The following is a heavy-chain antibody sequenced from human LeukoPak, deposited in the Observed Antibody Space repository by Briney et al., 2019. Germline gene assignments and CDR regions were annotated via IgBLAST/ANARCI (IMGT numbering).Heavy chain of an antibody. J-gene: IGHJ4*02. CDR1: GGSFSGYY. CDR3: ARSWSGYYRG. D-gene: IGHD3-3*01. V-gene: IGHV4-34*01. Sequence: PSDTLSLTCAVYGGSFSGYYWSWIRQPPGKGLEWIGEINHSGSTTYNPSLKSRVTISVDTSKNQSSLKLSSVTAADTAVYYCARSWSGYYRGWGQGTLVTVSS. CDR2: INHSGST.